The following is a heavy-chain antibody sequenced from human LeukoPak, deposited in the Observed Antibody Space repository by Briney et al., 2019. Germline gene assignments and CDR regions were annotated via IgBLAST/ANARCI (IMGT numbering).Heavy chain of an antibody. CDR3: ARVPARGSSWLRDY. CDR2: IYYSGST. V-gene: IGHV4-59*01. D-gene: IGHD6-13*01. CDR1: GASISSYY. J-gene: IGHJ4*02. Sequence: SETLSLTCTVSGASISSYYWSWIRQHPGKGLEWIGYIYYSGSTNYNPSLKSRVTISVDTSKNQFSLKLSSVTAADPAVYYCARVPARGSSWLRDYWGQGTLVTVSS.